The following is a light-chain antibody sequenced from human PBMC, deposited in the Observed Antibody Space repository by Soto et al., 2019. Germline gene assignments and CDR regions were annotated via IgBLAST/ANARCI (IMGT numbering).Light chain of an antibody. CDR1: QSVSNNY. CDR3: QQDRSSPPT. V-gene: IGKV3-20*01. CDR2: GAS. Sequence: EIVLTQSPGTLSLSPGERATLSCRASQSVSNNYLAWYQRKPGQAPMLLIYGASSMATGIPGRFSGSGSGTDFTLTITRLEPEDFAVYYSQQDRSSPPTFSPGTKVEIK. J-gene: IGKJ1*01.